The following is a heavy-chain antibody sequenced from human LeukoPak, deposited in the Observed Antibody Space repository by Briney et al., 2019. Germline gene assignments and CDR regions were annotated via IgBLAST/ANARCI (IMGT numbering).Heavy chain of an antibody. Sequence: AGGSLRLSCAASGLTFSSYAMSWVRQAPGKGLEWVSAISGSGGSTYYADSVKGRFTISRDNSKNTLYLQMNSLRAEDTAVYYCAKKARIAAAGRNDYWGQGTLVTVSS. V-gene: IGHV3-23*01. CDR3: AKKARIAAAGRNDY. J-gene: IGHJ4*02. CDR1: GLTFSSYA. D-gene: IGHD6-13*01. CDR2: ISGSGGST.